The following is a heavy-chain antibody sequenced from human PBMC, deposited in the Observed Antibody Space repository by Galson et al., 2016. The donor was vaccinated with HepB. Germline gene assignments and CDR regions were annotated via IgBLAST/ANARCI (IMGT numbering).Heavy chain of an antibody. V-gene: IGHV3-23*01. CDR3: AKRGDMYSYGTDV. CDR2: VSGGEGRT. D-gene: IGHD2-21*02. J-gene: IGHJ6*02. Sequence: SLRLSCAASGFTFSIYAMDWVRQAPGKGLEWVSSVSGGEGRTFYADSVKGRFTISRDKSQDTRYLQMNGLRAEDTAVYYCAKRGDMYSYGTDVWGQGTTVTVSS. CDR1: GFTFSIYA.